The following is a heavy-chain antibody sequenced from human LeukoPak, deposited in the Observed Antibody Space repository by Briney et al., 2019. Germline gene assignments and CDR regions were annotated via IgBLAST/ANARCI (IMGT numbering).Heavy chain of an antibody. CDR2: FSWNCGSI. V-gene: IGHV3-9*01. D-gene: IGHD5-18*01. Sequence: SLRLSCAASGFTFDDYAMDWVRHAPGKGREWVSGFSWNCGSIGYAASVKGRFTISTDNAKNSLYLQLNSLRAEHTALYYCAKGIQLWLPPFDYWGQGTLVTVSS. CDR1: GFTFDDYA. CDR3: AKGIQLWLPPFDY. J-gene: IGHJ4*02.